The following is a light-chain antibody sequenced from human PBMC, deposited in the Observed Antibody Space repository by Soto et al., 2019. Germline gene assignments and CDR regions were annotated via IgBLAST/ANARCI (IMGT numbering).Light chain of an antibody. Sequence: EMVMTQSPATLSVSPGERATLSCRSSQSVNSNLAWYQQKPGQVPRLLIYGASTRATGIPARFSGSGSGTEFTLTISSLQSEDFAVYYCQQYNNWPLFTFGPGTKVDIK. V-gene: IGKV3-15*01. CDR3: QQYNNWPLFT. CDR2: GAS. CDR1: QSVNSN. J-gene: IGKJ3*01.